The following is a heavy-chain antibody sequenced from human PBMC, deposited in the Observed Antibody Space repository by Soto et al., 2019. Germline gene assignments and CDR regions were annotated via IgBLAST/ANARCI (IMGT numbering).Heavy chain of an antibody. CDR3: ARGSYSRGWYGLYYYYGMDV. V-gene: IGHV3-74*01. Sequence: PGGSLRLSCAASGFTFSSYWMHWVRQAPGKGLVWVSRINSDGSSTSYADSVKGRFTMSTDNAKNTLYLQMNSLRAGDTAVYYCARGSYSRGWYGLYYYYGMDVWRERATVTVSS. D-gene: IGHD6-19*01. CDR1: GFTFSSYW. J-gene: IGHJ6*04. CDR2: INSDGSST.